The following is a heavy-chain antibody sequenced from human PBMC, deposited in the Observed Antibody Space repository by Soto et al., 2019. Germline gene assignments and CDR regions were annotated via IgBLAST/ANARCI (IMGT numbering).Heavy chain of an antibody. D-gene: IGHD3-3*01. CDR3: ARGVAWTDEAFDI. V-gene: IGHV3-33*01. CDR1: GFSVSNYG. Sequence: QVQLVESGGGVVQPGQSLRLSCAASGFSVSNYGMHWVRQAPGKGLEWVAVVWKDGNTKHYGDSVKGRFTISRDNSKNTLELAMSRLRGEDTAVYCCARGVAWTDEAFDIWGQGTRVTVSS. CDR2: VWKDGNTK. J-gene: IGHJ3*02.